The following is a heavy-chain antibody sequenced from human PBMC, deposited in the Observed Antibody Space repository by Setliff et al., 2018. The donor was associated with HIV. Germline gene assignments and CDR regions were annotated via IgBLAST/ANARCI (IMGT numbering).Heavy chain of an antibody. J-gene: IGHJ6*03. D-gene: IGHD3-16*02. CDR1: GYTLTTNW. CDR3: ARHRIVKAYYYYMDV. Sequence: GESLKISCKGSGYTLTTNWIGWVRQMPGKGLEWMGIIHPSDSNATYSPSFQGQVTISADKSIATAYLQWTTLKASNTAMYYCARHRIVKAYYYYMDVWGKGTTVTVSS. V-gene: IGHV5-51*01. CDR2: IHPSDSNA.